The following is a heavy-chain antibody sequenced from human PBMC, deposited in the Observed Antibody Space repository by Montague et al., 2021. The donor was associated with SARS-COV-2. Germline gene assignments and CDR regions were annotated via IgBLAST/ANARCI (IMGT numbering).Heavy chain of an antibody. V-gene: IGHV6-1*01. D-gene: IGHD2-15*01. J-gene: IGHJ3*02. Sequence: CAISGDSVSSNTATWSWIRQSPSRGLEWLGRTYYRSKWYHDYATSLKSRITINPDTSKNQFSLQLSSVAPEDTAVFYCARTTTRMLYPENAFDIWGQGTMVTVSS. CDR2: TYYRSKWYH. CDR3: ARTTTRMLYPENAFDI. CDR1: GDSVSSNTAT.